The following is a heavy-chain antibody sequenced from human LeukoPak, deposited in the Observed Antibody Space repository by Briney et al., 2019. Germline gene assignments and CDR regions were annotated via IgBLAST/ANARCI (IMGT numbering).Heavy chain of an antibody. CDR2: ISGSDGST. Sequence: GGSLRLSCAASGFTFSSYAMTWVRQAPDKGLEWVSAISGSDGSTYYADSVKGRFTISRGDSQNTLYLQMNSLSAEDTAVYYCAKVETSGGANCYALDYWGQGTLVTVSS. CDR1: GFTFSSYA. V-gene: IGHV3-23*01. D-gene: IGHD2-2*01. J-gene: IGHJ4*02. CDR3: AKVETSGGANCYALDY.